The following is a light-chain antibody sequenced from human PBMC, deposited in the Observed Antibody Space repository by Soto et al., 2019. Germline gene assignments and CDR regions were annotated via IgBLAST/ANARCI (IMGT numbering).Light chain of an antibody. CDR1: NIGSKS. CDR2: YDS. J-gene: IGLJ2*01. CDR3: QVWDSSSDHVV. Sequence: SYELTQPPSVSVAPGKTARITCGGNNIGSKSVHWYQQKPGQAPVLVIYYDSDRPSGIPERFSGSNSGNTATLTISRVEAGKEADYYCQVWDSSSDHVVFGGGTQLTVL. V-gene: IGLV3-21*04.